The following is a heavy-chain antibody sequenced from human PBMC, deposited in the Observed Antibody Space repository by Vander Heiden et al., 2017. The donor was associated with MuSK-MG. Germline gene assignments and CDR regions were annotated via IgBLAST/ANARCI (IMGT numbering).Heavy chain of an antibody. CDR2: IIPIFGTE. Sequence: QVQLVQSGAEVKKPGSSVKVSCKASGGTFSSYAISWVRQAPGQGLEWMGGIIPIFGTENYAQKFQGRVTITADESTSTAYMELSSLRSEDTAVYYCARDQSVVVPAAWDYWGQGNRVTVSS. J-gene: IGHJ4*02. V-gene: IGHV1-69*01. D-gene: IGHD2-2*01. CDR1: GGTFSSYA. CDR3: ARDQSVVVPAAWDY.